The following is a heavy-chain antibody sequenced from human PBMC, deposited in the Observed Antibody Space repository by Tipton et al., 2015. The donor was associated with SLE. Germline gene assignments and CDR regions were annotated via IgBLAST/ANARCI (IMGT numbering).Heavy chain of an antibody. D-gene: IGHD3-22*01. V-gene: IGHV5-51*03. CDR1: GYTFSSYW. CDR2: IYPTDSDI. Sequence: QLVQSGAEVKKPGESLKISCQGSGYTFSSYWIVWVGQGPGKGLEWMGIIYPTDSDIIYSPSFQGQVTISAAESTSTAYLQLSSLKAADTAMYYCARGHGSGFYSDNWGQGTLVTVSS. CDR3: ARGHGSGFYSDN. J-gene: IGHJ4*02.